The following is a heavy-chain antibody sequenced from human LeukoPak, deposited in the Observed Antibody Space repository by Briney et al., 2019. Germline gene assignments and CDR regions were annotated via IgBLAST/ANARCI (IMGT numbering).Heavy chain of an antibody. CDR3: TGGEEYYDSSGYYPLGMDV. J-gene: IGHJ6*02. D-gene: IGHD3-22*01. CDR2: IKSKTDGGTT. CDR1: GFTFGDAW. Sequence: GGSLRLSCAASGFTFGDAWMSWVRQAPGKGLEWVGRIKSKTDGGTTDYAAPVKGRFTISRDDSKNTLYLQMNSLKTEDTAVYYCTGGEEYYDSSGYYPLGMDVWGQGTTVTVSS. V-gene: IGHV3-15*01.